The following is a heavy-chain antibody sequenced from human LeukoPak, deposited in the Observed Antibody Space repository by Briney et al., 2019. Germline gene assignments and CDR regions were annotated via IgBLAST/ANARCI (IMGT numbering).Heavy chain of an antibody. CDR3: ARVRCSGGSCYAVVDAFDI. Sequence: GASVKVSCKASGYTFAENYIHWIRQAPGQGLEWIGWINPHSGSLNFVQKFQGRVTMTRDTSISTAYMELSRLRSDDTAVYYCARVRCSGGSCYAVVDAFDIWGQGTMVTVSS. V-gene: IGHV1-2*02. CDR2: INPHSGSL. J-gene: IGHJ3*02. CDR1: GYTFAENY. D-gene: IGHD2-15*01.